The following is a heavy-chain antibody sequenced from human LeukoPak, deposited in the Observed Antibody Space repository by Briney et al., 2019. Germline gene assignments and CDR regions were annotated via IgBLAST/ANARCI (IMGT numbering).Heavy chain of an antibody. D-gene: IGHD3-16*01. V-gene: IGHV4-34*01. CDR3: ARGGYDYVWGSYATDFDY. CDR2: INHSGST. J-gene: IGHJ4*02. Sequence: SETLSLTCAVYGGSFSGYYWSWIRQPPGKGLEWIGEINHSGSTNYNPSLKSRVTISVDTSKNQFSLKLSSVTAADTAVYYCARGGYDYVWGSYATDFDYWGQGTLVTVSP. CDR1: GGSFSGYY.